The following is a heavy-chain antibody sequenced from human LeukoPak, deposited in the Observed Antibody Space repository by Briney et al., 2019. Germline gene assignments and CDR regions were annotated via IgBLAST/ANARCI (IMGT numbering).Heavy chain of an antibody. CDR1: GSTFSSYV. D-gene: IGHD1-26*01. V-gene: IGHV3-33*08. CDR3: VRASIEGATILDY. J-gene: IGHJ4*02. CDR2: IWYDGSSK. Sequence: GGSLRLSCAASGSTFSSYVMSWVRQAPGKGLEWVAGIWYDGSSKYYTDSVQGRFTISRDNDRNTLFLQMNSLRAQDTAVYYCVRASIEGATILDYWGQGTLVTVSP.